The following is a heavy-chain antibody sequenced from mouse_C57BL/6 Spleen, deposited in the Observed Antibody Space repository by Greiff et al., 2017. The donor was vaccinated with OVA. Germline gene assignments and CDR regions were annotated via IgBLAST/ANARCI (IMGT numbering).Heavy chain of an antibody. CDR2: IYPGDGDT. J-gene: IGHJ2*01. V-gene: IGHV1-82*01. CDR1: GYAFSSSW. CDR3: ARLAAQAYFDY. D-gene: IGHD3-2*02. Sequence: VQLQESEPELVKPGASVKISCKASGYAFSSSWMNWVKQRPGKGLEWIGRIYPGDGDTNYNGKFKGKATLTADKSSSTAYMQLSSLTSEDSAVYFCARLAAQAYFDYWGQGTTLTVSS.